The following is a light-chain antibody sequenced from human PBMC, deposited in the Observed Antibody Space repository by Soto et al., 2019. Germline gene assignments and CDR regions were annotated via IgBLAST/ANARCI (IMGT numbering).Light chain of an antibody. J-gene: IGKJ1*01. CDR3: QHFNSYPWT. V-gene: IGKV1-5*03. CDR2: KAS. CDR1: QSISSW. Sequence: IQMTQSPSTLSASVGDRVTITCRASQSISSWLARYQQKPGKAPKLLINKASSLESGVPSRFSGSGSGTEFTLTISSLQPDDFATYYCQHFNSYPWTFGQGTKVDIK.